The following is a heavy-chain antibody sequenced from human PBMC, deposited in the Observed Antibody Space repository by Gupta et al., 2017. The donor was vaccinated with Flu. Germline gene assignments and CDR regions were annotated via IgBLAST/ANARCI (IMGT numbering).Heavy chain of an antibody. J-gene: IGHJ5*02. D-gene: IGHD2-2*02. CDR3: AREKFCHTSSCYRWFDP. V-gene: IGHV1-2*06. Sequence: QVQLVQSGAEVQKPGASVKVSCMASGYTFTGYHLRWVRQAPGQGLEWMGRINPRSGGTNSEQKFQGRVTMTMDTSISTAYMELSRLGSDDTAVYYCAREKFCHTSSCYRWFDPCGQVTLVTVSS. CDR2: INPRSGGT. CDR1: GYTFTGYH.